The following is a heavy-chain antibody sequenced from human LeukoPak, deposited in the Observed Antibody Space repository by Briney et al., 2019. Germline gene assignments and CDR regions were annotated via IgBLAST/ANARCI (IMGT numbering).Heavy chain of an antibody. D-gene: IGHD6-19*01. CDR2: IYYSGST. Sequence: SETLSLTCTVSGGSISSSSYYWGWIRQPPGKGLEWIGSIYYSGSTYYNPSLKSRVTISVDTSKNQFSLKLSSVTAADTAVYYCARDDGQWLVRGPFDYWGQGTLGTVSS. J-gene: IGHJ4*02. CDR1: GGSISSSSYY. V-gene: IGHV4-39*07. CDR3: ARDDGQWLVRGPFDY.